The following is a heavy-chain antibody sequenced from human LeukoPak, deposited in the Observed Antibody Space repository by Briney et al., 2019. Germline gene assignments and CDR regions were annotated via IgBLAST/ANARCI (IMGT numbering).Heavy chain of an antibody. CDR2: ISGSGDTT. D-gene: IGHD1-26*01. J-gene: IGHJ4*02. Sequence: GGSLRLSCVASGFNFNIYVMTWVRQAPGKGLEWVSRISGSGDTTDYADSVRGRFTISRDNSKSTLYLQMNSLRAEDTAVYYCARDLSGSYAPGGDYWGQGTLVTVSS. V-gene: IGHV3-23*01. CDR3: ARDLSGSYAPGGDY. CDR1: GFNFNIYV.